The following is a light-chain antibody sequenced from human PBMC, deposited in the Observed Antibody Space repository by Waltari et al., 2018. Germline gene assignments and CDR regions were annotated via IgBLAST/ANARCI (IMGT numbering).Light chain of an antibody. CDR2: ENS. CDR3: QSYDGTNWV. CDR1: SGAIATNS. V-gene: IGLV6-57*02. Sequence: FMLTQPHSLSESPGKTVTISCTGSSGAIATNSVHWYQRRPGSAPTTVIYENSQRPSGVPDRFSGSIDSSSNSASLIISGLQTEDEADYYCQSYDGTNWVFGGGTKLTVL. J-gene: IGLJ2*01.